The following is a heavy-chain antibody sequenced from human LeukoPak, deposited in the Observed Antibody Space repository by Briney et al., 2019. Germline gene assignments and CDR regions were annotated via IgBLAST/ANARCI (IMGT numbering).Heavy chain of an antibody. J-gene: IGHJ4*02. D-gene: IGHD6-19*01. CDR3: AGLRIAVAGVDY. CDR2: IYSGGST. V-gene: IGHV3-66*01. CDR1: GFTVISNY. Sequence: GGSLRLSCAASGFTVISNYMSWVRQAPGKELEWVSVIYSGGSTYYADSVKGRFTISRDNSKNTLYLQMNSLRAEDTAVYYCAGLRIAVAGVDYWGQGTLVTVSS.